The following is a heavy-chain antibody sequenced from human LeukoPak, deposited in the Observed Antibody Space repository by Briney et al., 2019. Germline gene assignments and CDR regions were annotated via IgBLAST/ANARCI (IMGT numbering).Heavy chain of an antibody. CDR2: IGHSGST. V-gene: IGHV4-34*01. J-gene: IGHJ4*01. Sequence: SETLSLTCAVYGGSFSGYYWSWIRQPPGKMLEWLGEIGHSGSTNYNPSLNSRVTVSLDTSKNQFSLRLTSVTAADTAVYYCARSGTYQYSSAYDYWGQGTLVTVSS. CDR3: ARSGTYQYSSAYDY. CDR1: GGSFSGYY. D-gene: IGHD3-10*01.